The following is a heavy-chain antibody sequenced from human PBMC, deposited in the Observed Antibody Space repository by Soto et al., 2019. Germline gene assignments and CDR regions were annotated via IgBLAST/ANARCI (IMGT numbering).Heavy chain of an antibody. CDR2: IYYSGST. Sequence: QVQLQESGPGLVKPSQTLSLTCTVSGGSISSGGYYWSWIRQHPGKGLEWIGYIYYSGSTYYNPSLESRVTISVDTSKNQFSRRLSSVPAADTAVHYCARGEEANYYGMDVWGQGTTVTVSS. CDR1: GGSISSGGYY. CDR3: ARGEEANYYGMDV. V-gene: IGHV4-31*03. J-gene: IGHJ6*02.